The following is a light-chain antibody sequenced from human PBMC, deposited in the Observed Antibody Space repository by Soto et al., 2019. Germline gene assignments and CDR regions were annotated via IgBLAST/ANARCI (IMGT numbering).Light chain of an antibody. Sequence: EIVMTQSPATLSVSPGERAALYCRASQSVSSNLAWYQQKPGQAPRLLIYGASTRATGIPARFSGSGSGTEFTLTISSLQYEDFAVYYCQQYNNWQTFGQGTKVEIK. CDR3: QQYNNWQT. J-gene: IGKJ1*01. V-gene: IGKV3-15*01. CDR1: QSVSSN. CDR2: GAS.